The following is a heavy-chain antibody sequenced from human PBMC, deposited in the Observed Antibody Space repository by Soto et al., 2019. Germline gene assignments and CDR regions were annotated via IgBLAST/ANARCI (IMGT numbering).Heavy chain of an antibody. D-gene: IGHD1-26*01. CDR3: ASQYSGSYYRWFDP. Sequence: PSETLSLTITGSCGYVISGSYCWILIRQPPGEGLELIGYIYYGVSTNYNPPLKSRVTISVDTSNNQSSLKLSSVTAADTAVYYCASQYSGSYYRWFDPWGQGTLVPVSS. CDR2: IYYGVST. V-gene: IGHV4-61*01. J-gene: IGHJ5*02. CDR1: CGYVISGSYC.